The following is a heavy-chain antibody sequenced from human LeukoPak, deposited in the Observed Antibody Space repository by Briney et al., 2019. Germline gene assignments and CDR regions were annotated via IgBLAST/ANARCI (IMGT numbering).Heavy chain of an antibody. Sequence: ASVKVSCKVSGYTFTGYYMHWVRQAPGQGLEWMGWINPNSGGTNYAQKFQGRVTMTRDTSISTAYMELSRLRSDDTAVYYCARFRTIFGVFDYWGQGTLVTVSS. CDR1: GYTFTGYY. CDR2: INPNSGGT. J-gene: IGHJ4*02. CDR3: ARFRTIFGVFDY. V-gene: IGHV1-2*02. D-gene: IGHD3-3*01.